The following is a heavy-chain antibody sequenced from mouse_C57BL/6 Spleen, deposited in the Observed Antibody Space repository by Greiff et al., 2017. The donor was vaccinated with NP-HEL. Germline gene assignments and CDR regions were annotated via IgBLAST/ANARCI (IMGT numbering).Heavy chain of an antibody. CDR1: GFTFSSYA. J-gene: IGHJ3*01. Sequence: EVKVVESGEGLVKPGGSLKLSCAASGFTFSSYAMSWVRQTPEERLEWVAYISSGGDYIYYADTVKGRFTISRDNARNTLYLQMSSLKSEDTAMYYCTRDLRGIKGMFAYWGQGTLVTVSA. D-gene: IGHD1-3*01. CDR3: TRDLRGIKGMFAY. CDR2: ISSGGDYI. V-gene: IGHV5-9-1*02.